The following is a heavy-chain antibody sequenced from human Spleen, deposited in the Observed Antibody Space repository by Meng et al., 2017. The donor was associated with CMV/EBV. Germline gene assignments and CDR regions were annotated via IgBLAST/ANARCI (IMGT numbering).Heavy chain of an antibody. Sequence: SCKASGGGFSSYTVIWVRQAPGQGLEWMGGIIPIFGTANYAQKFQGRVTITTDESTSTAYMELSSLRSEDTAVYYCARVGWSGLLDVWGQGTLVTVSS. CDR2: IIPIFGTA. D-gene: IGHD3-3*01. V-gene: IGHV1-69*05. CDR3: ARVGWSGLLDV. CDR1: GGGFSSYT. J-gene: IGHJ4*02.